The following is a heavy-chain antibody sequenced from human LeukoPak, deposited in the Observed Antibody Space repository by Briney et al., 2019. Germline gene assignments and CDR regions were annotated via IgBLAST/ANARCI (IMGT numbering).Heavy chain of an antibody. CDR3: ARGGYDFWSGYYTGIGGTDY. D-gene: IGHD3-3*01. CDR1: GFTFSSYS. V-gene: IGHV3-21*01. Sequence: PGGSLRLSCAASGFTFSSYSMNWVRQAPGKGLEWVSSISSSSSYIYYADSVKGRFTISRDNAKNSLYLQMNSLRAGDTAVYYCARGGYDFWSGYYTGIGGTDYWGQGTLVTVSS. J-gene: IGHJ4*02. CDR2: ISSSSSYI.